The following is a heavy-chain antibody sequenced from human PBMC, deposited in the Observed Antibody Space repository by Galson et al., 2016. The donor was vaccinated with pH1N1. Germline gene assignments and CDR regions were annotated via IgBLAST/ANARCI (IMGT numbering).Heavy chain of an antibody. J-gene: IGHJ4*02. CDR3: ARSGFAGYAYRYFFDY. CDR2: IIPVLTST. D-gene: IGHD5-12*01. CDR1: GGTFTTYA. V-gene: IGHV1-69*05. Sequence: SVKVSCKASGGTFTTYAVSWVRQAPGQGLEWMGGIIPVLTSTAYAQKFQDRVTITTDASTSTVYMELSNLRSDDTAVYYCARSGFAGYAYRYFFDYCGQGTLVTVSS.